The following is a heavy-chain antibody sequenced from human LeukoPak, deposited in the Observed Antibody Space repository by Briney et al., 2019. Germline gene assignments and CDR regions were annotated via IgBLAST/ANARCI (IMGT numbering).Heavy chain of an antibody. Sequence: PSGSLTLTCAASGVTFSTYAMSWIRQPPGKGLEWVSAISGSGGSTYYADSVKCRFTISRDNTKNTLYLQMNSLRAEDTAVYYCAKDPSWLRPDDYWGQGTLVTVSS. D-gene: IGHD5-12*01. CDR2: ISGSGGST. CDR1: GVTFSTYA. J-gene: IGHJ4*02. V-gene: IGHV3-23*01. CDR3: AKDPSWLRPDDY.